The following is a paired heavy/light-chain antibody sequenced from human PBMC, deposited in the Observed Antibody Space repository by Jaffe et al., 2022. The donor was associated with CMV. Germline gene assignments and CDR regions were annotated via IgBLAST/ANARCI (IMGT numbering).Light chain of an antibody. J-gene: IGKJ3*01. CDR1: QSVSSSY. CDR3: QQYGSSPIFT. V-gene: IGKV3-20*01. CDR2: GAS. Sequence: EIVLTQSPGTLSLSPGERATLSCRASQSVSSSYLAWYQQKPGQAPRLLIYGASSRATGIPDRFSGSGSGTDFTLTISRLEPEDFAVYYCQQYGSSPIFTFGPGTKVDIK.
Heavy chain of an antibody. Sequence: QVQLQESGPGLVKPSQTLSLTCTVSGGSISSGGYYWSWIRQHPGKGLEWIGYIYYSGSTYYNPSLKSRVTISVDTSKNQFSLKLSSVTAADTAVYYCARVVGYCSSTSCYKVGWFDPWGQGTLVTVSS. CDR2: IYYSGST. CDR3: ARVVGYCSSTSCYKVGWFDP. V-gene: IGHV4-31*03. D-gene: IGHD2-2*02. CDR1: GGSISSGGYY. J-gene: IGHJ5*02.